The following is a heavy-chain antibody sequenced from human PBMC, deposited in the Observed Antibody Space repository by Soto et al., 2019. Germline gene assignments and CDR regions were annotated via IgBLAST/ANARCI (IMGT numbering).Heavy chain of an antibody. Sequence: ASVKVSCKASGYTFTSYGISWVRQAPGQGLEWMGWISAYNGNTNYAQKLQGRVTMTTDTSTSTAYMELRSLRSDDTAVYYCARMYDSSGYPYYYGMDVWCQGTTVTVSS. D-gene: IGHD3-22*01. J-gene: IGHJ6*02. CDR2: ISAYNGNT. CDR3: ARMYDSSGYPYYYGMDV. CDR1: GYTFTSYG. V-gene: IGHV1-18*01.